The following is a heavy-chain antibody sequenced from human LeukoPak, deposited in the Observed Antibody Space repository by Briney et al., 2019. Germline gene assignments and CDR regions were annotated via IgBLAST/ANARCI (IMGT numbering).Heavy chain of an antibody. J-gene: IGHJ4*02. V-gene: IGHV4-34*01. D-gene: IGHD3-10*01. CDR1: GGSFSGYY. Sequence: SETLSLTCAVYGGSFSGYYWSWIRQPPGKGLEWIGEINHSGSTNYNPSLKSRVTISVDTSKNQFSLKLSSVTAADTAVYYCARGFRSGSSKLDYWGQGTLVTVSS. CDR2: INHSGST. CDR3: ARGFRSGSSKLDY.